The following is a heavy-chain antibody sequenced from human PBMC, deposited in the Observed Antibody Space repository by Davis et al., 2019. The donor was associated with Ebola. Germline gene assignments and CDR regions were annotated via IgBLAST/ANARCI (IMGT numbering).Heavy chain of an antibody. J-gene: IGHJ5*02. D-gene: IGHD3-3*01. V-gene: IGHV4-59*08. CDR3: ARQGWSGYALRHWRDP. Sequence: SETLSLTCTVSGGSTSSHYWSWNRQLQGKVLEWIGYIYYSGSTNYNPTLNSRVTISVDTSKNQFSLKLRSVTAAGTSVYYCARQGWSGYALRHWRDPWGQGTLVTVSS. CDR2: IYYSGST. CDR1: GGSTSSHY.